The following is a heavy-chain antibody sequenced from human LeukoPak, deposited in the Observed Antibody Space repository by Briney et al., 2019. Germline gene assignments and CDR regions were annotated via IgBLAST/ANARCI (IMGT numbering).Heavy chain of an antibody. D-gene: IGHD3-10*01. V-gene: IGHV3-21*01. Sequence: PGGTLRLSCAASGFTFTSYSMNWVRQAPGRGLEWVSSITSSSTYIYYADSVKGRFTISRDNAKNSLYLQMNSLGVEETAGYYCARDRFGDGMGASGFEHWGQGTLVSVS. CDR3: ARDRFGDGMGASGFEH. CDR1: GFTFTSYS. CDR2: ITSSSTYI. J-gene: IGHJ4*02.